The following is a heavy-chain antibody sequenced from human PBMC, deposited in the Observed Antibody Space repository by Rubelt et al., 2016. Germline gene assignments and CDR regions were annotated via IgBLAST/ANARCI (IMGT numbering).Heavy chain of an antibody. D-gene: IGHD2-2*01. CDR2: IYYSGST. CDR1: GGSISSYY. Sequence: QVQLQESGPGLVKPSETLSLTCTVSGGSISSYYWSWIRQPPGKGLEWIGYIYYSGSTNYNPSLKSRVTISVDTSKNQFSLKLSSVTAADTAVYYCVRSARDQLRKGGDYYYYMDVWGKGTTVTVSS. J-gene: IGHJ6*03. CDR3: VRSARDQLRKGGDYYYYMDV. V-gene: IGHV4-59*12.